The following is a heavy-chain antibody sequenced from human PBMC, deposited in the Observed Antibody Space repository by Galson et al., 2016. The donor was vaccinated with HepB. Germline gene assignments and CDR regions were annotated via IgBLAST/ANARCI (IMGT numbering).Heavy chain of an antibody. CDR2: IGDDASNT. CDR3: ARDRGVDVDYSYGMDV. J-gene: IGHJ6*02. CDR1: GFTCGSHC. V-gene: IGHV3-33*01. D-gene: IGHD2-8*01. Sequence: SLRLSCAAAGFTCGSHCMHWGRQAPGKGLEWVAVIGDDASNTYYADSVKGRFTISRANSENTVYLQMNSRRADDTAVYYCARDRGVDVDYSYGMDVWGQGTTVAVSS.